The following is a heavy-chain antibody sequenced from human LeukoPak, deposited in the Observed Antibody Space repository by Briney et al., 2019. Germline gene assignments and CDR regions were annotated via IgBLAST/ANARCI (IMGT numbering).Heavy chain of an antibody. CDR2: IKEDGSAK. D-gene: IGHD2/OR15-2a*01. J-gene: IGHJ4*02. CDR1: GFTFSTSY. Sequence: GRSLRLSCAASGFTFSTSYMTWVRQAPGKGLEWVANIKEDGSAKYYVDSVKGRFTISRDNAKNSLYLQMNSLRADDTAVYYCVRGFRSDYWGQGTLVSVSS. V-gene: IGHV3-7*04. CDR3: VRGFRSDY.